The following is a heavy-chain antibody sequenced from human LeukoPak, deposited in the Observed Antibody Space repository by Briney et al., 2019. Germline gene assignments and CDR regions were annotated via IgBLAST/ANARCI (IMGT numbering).Heavy chain of an antibody. V-gene: IGHV4-34*01. J-gene: IGHJ3*02. CDR3: AGGYCSDTSCYNAFDI. CDR2: INHSGST. Sequence: SETLSLTCAVYGASFGGYYWSWIRQPPGKGLEWIGEINHSGSTNYNPSLKSRVTISVDTSKNQFSLNLSSVTAADTAVYYCAGGYCSDTSCYNAFDIWDQGAMVTVSS. D-gene: IGHD2-2*02. CDR1: GASFGGYY.